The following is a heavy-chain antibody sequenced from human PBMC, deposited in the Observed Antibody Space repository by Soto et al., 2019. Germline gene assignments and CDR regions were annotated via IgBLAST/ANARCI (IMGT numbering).Heavy chain of an antibody. Sequence: GGSLRLSCAASGFTFSSYGMHWVRQAPGKGLEWVAVISYDGSNKYYADSVKGRFTISRDNSKNTLYLQMNSLRAEDTAVYYCAGTWQKRRLGTHYWGQGTLVTVSS. D-gene: IGHD6-13*01. CDR1: GFTFSSYG. V-gene: IGHV3-30*03. J-gene: IGHJ4*02. CDR3: AGTWQKRRLGTHY. CDR2: ISYDGSNK.